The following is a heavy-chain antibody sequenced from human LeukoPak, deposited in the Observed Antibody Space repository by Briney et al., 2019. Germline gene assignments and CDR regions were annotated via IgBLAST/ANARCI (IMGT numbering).Heavy chain of an antibody. V-gene: IGHV4-34*01. CDR3: ARGYREVVVVPAAIRHYYYYYMDV. Sequence: PSGTLSLTCAVYGGSITGYYWSWIRQTPGRGLEWVGEIHYTGATSYNPSLKSRATISTDTSKNQFSLRLSSVTAADTAVYYCARGYREVVVVPAAIRHYYYYYMDVWGKGTTVTVSS. J-gene: IGHJ6*03. CDR2: IHYTGAT. D-gene: IGHD2-2*01. CDR1: GGSITGYY.